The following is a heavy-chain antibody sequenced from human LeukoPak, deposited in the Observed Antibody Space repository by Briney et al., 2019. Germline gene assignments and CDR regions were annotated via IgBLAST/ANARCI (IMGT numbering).Heavy chain of an antibody. Sequence: SETLSLTCTVSGGSIGSYYWSWIRQPPGKGLEWIGYIYYSGSTNYNPSLKSRVTISVDTSKNQFSLKLSSVTAADTAVYYCANLRYFDWLEDNWFDPWGQGTLVTVSS. CDR2: IYYSGST. D-gene: IGHD3-9*01. CDR1: GGSIGSYY. J-gene: IGHJ5*02. V-gene: IGHV4-59*01. CDR3: ANLRYFDWLEDNWFDP.